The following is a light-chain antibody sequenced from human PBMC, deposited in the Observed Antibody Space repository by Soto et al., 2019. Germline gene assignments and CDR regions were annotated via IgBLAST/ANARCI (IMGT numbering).Light chain of an antibody. J-gene: IGLJ3*02. CDR2: EVN. CDR3: SSYAGSNNYVL. V-gene: IGLV2-8*01. Sequence: QSALTQPPSASGSPGQSVTISCTGTSSDVGGYDYVSWYQHHPDKAPKLMLSEVNKRPSGVPDRFSGSKSGNTASLTVSGLQAEDEADYYCSSYAGSNNYVLFGGGTKLTVL. CDR1: SSDVGGYDY.